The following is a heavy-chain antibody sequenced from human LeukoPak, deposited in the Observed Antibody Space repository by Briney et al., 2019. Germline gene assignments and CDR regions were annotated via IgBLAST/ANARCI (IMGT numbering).Heavy chain of an antibody. CDR2: IYHSGST. V-gene: IGHV4-30-2*01. CDR1: GGSISSGGYS. J-gene: IGHJ1*01. Sequence: SQTLSLTCAVSGGSISSGGYSWSWIRQPPGKGLEWIGYIYHSGSTNYNPSLKSRVTISVDTSKNQFSLKLSSVTAADTAVYYCARHGHGYIIGEYFQHWGQGTLVTVSS. CDR3: ARHGHGYIIGEYFQH. D-gene: IGHD5-24*01.